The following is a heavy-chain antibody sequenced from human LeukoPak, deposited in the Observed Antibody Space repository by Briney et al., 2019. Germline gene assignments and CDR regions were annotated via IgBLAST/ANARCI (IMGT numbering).Heavy chain of an antibody. V-gene: IGHV3-30*03. J-gene: IGHJ6*02. CDR1: GFTFSTYG. CDR3: ARDHGSYYYGMDV. CDR2: ISYDGSNE. D-gene: IGHD1-1*01. Sequence: GGSLRLSCAASGFTFSTYGMHWVRQAPGKGLEWVAVISYDGSNEYYADSVKGRFTISGDNSKNTLYLQMNSLRAEDTAVYYCARDHGSYYYGMDVWGQGTTVTVSS.